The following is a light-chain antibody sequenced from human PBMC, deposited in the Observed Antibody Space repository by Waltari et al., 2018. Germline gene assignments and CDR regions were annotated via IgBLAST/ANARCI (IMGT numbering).Light chain of an antibody. CDR1: NIGRKT. V-gene: IGLV3-21*04. CDR2: YDS. CDR3: QVWDSSRDHGV. J-gene: IGLJ1*01. Sequence: SYVLTQPPSVSVAPGETARITCGGNNIGRKTVHWYQQKPGQTPVVVISYDSDRPSGIPERVSGSNSGNTATLTSSRVEAGDEADYYCQVWDSSRDHGVFGTGTKVTVL.